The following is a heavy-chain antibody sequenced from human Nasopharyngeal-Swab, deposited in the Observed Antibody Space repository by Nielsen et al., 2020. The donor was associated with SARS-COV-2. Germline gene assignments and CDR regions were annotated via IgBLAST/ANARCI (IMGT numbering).Heavy chain of an antibody. D-gene: IGHD7-27*01. CDR3: ARDFDKTGD. CDR2: INSYCSHT. CDR1: GFSFSDSW. Sequence: WGSLRLSCEVSGFSFSDSWIHWVRQAPGKGLGWVSRINSYCSHTGYADSVRGRFTISRDNAKNTVFLEMTSLRVGDTAVYHCARDFDKTGDWGQGTLVTVSS. V-gene: IGHV3-74*01. J-gene: IGHJ4*02.